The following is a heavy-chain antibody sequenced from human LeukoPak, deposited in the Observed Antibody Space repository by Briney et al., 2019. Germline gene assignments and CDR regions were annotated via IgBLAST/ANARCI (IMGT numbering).Heavy chain of an antibody. D-gene: IGHD1-26*01. J-gene: IGHJ4*02. CDR2: MWYDGSKE. CDR3: ARDLSFGSLDF. CDR1: GFTLSSHG. V-gene: IGHV3-33*01. Sequence: RPGGSLRLSCAASGFTLSSHGMHWVRQAPGKGLEWVAGMWYDGSKEDYADSVKGRFTISRDMPKNTLNLQMNSLRVEDTAMFYCARDLSFGSLDFRGQGTLVTVSS.